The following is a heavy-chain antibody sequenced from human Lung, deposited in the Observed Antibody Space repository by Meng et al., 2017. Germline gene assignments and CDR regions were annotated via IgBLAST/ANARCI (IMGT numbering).Heavy chain of an antibody. CDR3: ARGTPGRSYCDY. Sequence: HVQLLQSGAAVKQPGASFKVSCKASDYTFTGYGVCWVRQAPGQGLEWMAWLGAHPGDTSFAPKFLGRVTVTADTATATAYMELRSLRSDDTAVYYCARGTPGRSYCDYWGLGTLVTVSS. CDR2: LGAHPGDT. V-gene: IGHV1-18*01. D-gene: IGHD3-10*01. CDR1: DYTFTGYG. J-gene: IGHJ4*02.